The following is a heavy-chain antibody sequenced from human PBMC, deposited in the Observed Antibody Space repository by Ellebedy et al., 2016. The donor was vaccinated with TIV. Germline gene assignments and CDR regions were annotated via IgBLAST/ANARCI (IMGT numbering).Heavy chain of an antibody. CDR1: GGSVSSADSY. J-gene: IGHJ4*02. V-gene: IGHV4-61*03. D-gene: IGHD3-16*02. Sequence: SETLSLXXTVSGGSVSSADSYWSWIRQPPGKGLEWIGYVYYSGYTNYNPSLKTRVTISMDTSKNHFSLRLNSVTAADTAVYYCASTGLTTYDYVWGSYRYDFWGQGILVTVPS. CDR3: ASTGLTTYDYVWGSYRYDF. CDR2: VYYSGYT.